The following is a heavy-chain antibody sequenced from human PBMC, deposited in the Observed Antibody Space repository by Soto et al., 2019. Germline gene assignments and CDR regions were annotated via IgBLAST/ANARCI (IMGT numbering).Heavy chain of an antibody. D-gene: IGHD6-6*01. CDR2: IIPILGIA. V-gene: IGHV1-69*02. CDR3: VSDLSTKRTASIAARPNEYFQH. Sequence: GASVKVSCKASGGTFSSYTISWVRQAPGQGLEWMGRIIPILGIANYAQKFQGRVTITADKSTSTAYMELSSLRSEDTAVYYCVSDLSTKRTASIAARPNEYFQHWGQGTLVTVSS. CDR1: GGTFSSYT. J-gene: IGHJ1*01.